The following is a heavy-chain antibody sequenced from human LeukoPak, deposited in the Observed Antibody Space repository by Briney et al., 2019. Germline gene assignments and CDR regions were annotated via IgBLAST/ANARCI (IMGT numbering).Heavy chain of an antibody. CDR1: GYTLTSYG. Sequence: GASVKVSCKASGYTLTSYGMSWVRQAPGQGLEWVEWISAYNGNTNYAQKLQGRVTMTTDTSTSTDYMELRSLRPDDTAVYYCARDGMGYYESRCLDYWGQGTLVTVSS. CDR3: ARDGMGYYESRCLDY. J-gene: IGHJ4*02. CDR2: ISAYNGNT. D-gene: IGHD3-22*01. V-gene: IGHV1-18*01.